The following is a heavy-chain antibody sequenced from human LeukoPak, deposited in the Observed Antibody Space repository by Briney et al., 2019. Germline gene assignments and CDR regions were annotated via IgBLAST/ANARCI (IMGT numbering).Heavy chain of an antibody. CDR2: ISYDGSNR. D-gene: IGHD3-3*01. CDR3: ARLNYDFWSGPPRGPS. V-gene: IGHV3-30*03. CDR1: GFTFSSYG. J-gene: IGHJ5*02. Sequence: PGRSLRLSCAASGFTFSSYGMHWVRQAPGKGLEWVAVISYDGSNRYYADSVKGRFTISRDNSKNTLYLQMNSLRAEDTAVYYCARLNYDFWSGPPRGPSWGQGTLVTVSS.